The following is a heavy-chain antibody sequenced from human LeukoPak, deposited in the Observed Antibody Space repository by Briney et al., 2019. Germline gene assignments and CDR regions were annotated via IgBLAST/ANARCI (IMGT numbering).Heavy chain of an antibody. CDR1: GFTFSSYG. CDR3: ANSLVGASSFDY. CDR2: IRYDGSNK. D-gene: IGHD1-26*01. V-gene: IGHV3-30*02. J-gene: IGHJ4*02. Sequence: GVSLRLSCAASGFTFSSYGMHWVRQAPGKGLEWVAFIRYDGSNKYYADSVKGRFTISRDNSKNTLYLQMNSLRAEDTAVYYCANSLVGASSFDYWGQGTLVTVSS.